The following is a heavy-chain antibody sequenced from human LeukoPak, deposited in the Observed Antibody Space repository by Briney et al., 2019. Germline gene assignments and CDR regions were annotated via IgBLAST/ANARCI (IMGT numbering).Heavy chain of an antibody. D-gene: IGHD6-6*01. V-gene: IGHV4-34*01. Sequence: PSETLSLTCAVYGGSFSGYYWSWIRQPPGKGLEWIGEINHSGSTNFNPSLKSRVSISLDTSQNQFSLKVSTVTAADTAVYYCAREGAARNFDYWGQGILVTVSS. CDR1: GGSFSGYY. J-gene: IGHJ4*02. CDR2: INHSGST. CDR3: AREGAARNFDY.